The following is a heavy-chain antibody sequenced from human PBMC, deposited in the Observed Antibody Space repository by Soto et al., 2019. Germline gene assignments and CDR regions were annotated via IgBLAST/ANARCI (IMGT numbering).Heavy chain of an antibody. CDR1: GLTISDAW. V-gene: IGHV3-15*07. Sequence: EVQLVESGGGLIYPGGSLRLSCAASGLTISDAWMNWVRQAPGKGLEWVGRIKTNTESGTTDYAAAVKGKFTVSRDDSKNTLYLQITSLTSEDTSLYYCTTGSVEGVWGQGTTVIVSS. CDR2: IKTNTESGTT. J-gene: IGHJ6*02. CDR3: TTGSVEGV.